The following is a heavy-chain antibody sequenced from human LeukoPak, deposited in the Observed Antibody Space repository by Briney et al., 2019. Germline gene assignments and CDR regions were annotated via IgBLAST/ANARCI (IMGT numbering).Heavy chain of an antibody. J-gene: IGHJ4*02. V-gene: IGHV5-51*01. CDR3: ARRQDSGYDFDF. Sequence: NRGESLKISCKGSGYTFSNYWIAWVRQTSGKGLEWMGIIYPGDSDTRYSPSFQGQVTLSADKSTSTAHLQWSSLKASDTAIYYCARRQDSGYDFDFWGQGTLVTVSS. CDR2: IYPGDSDT. CDR1: GYTFSNYW. D-gene: IGHD5-12*01.